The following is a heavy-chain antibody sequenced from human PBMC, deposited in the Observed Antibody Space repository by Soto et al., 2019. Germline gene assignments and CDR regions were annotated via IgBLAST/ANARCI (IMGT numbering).Heavy chain of an antibody. CDR2: IYPSDADT. Sequence: PGESLKISCKGSGYMFSAHWIAWVRQMPGKGLEWMGIIYPSDADTRYSPPFRGQVTFSVDKSINTAYLRWSNLKASDTAMYYCATSPIDYVSSWSSFEYWGQGTLVTVSS. V-gene: IGHV5-51*01. D-gene: IGHD6-13*01. CDR1: GYMFSAHW. J-gene: IGHJ4*02. CDR3: ATSPIDYVSSWSSFEY.